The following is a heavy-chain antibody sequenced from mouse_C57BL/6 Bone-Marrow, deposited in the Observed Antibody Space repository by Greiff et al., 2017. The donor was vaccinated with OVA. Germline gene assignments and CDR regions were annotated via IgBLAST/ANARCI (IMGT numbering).Heavy chain of an antibody. D-gene: IGHD2-12*01. J-gene: IGHJ1*03. V-gene: IGHV1-26*01. CDR3: ARRSSYSNYSYFDV. Sequence: VQLQQSGPELVKPGASVKISCKASGYTFTDYYMNWVKQSHGKSLEWIGDINPNNGGTSYNQKFKGKATLTVDKSSSTAYMELRSLTSEDSAVYYCARRSSYSNYSYFDVWGTGTTVTVSS. CDR2: INPNNGGT. CDR1: GYTFTDYY.